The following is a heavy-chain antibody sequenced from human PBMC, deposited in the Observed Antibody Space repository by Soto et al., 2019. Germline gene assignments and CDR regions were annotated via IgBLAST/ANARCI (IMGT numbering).Heavy chain of an antibody. J-gene: IGHJ4*02. V-gene: IGHV3-23*01. CDR3: AAAQWLVHIDY. D-gene: IGHD6-19*01. Sequence: QLGGPLRLSCAASGFTFSSYAMSWVRQAPGKGLEWVSAISGSGGSTYYADSVKGRFTISRDNSKNTLYLQMNSLRAEDTAVYYCAAAQWLVHIDYWGQGTLVTVSS. CDR1: GFTFSSYA. CDR2: ISGSGGST.